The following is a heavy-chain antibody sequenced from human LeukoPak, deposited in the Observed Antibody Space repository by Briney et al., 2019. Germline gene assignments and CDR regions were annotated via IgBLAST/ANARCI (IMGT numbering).Heavy chain of an antibody. Sequence: GASVKVSCKASGYTFTGFYLHWARQAPGQGLEWMGWINPNSGGTTYAQKFRDRVTMTRDTSIFTAYMELSGLRSDDTAVYYCARYRGIPLTSALDYWGQGTLVTVSS. V-gene: IGHV1-2*02. CDR3: ARYRGIPLTSALDY. D-gene: IGHD1-26*01. CDR1: GYTFTGFY. CDR2: INPNSGGT. J-gene: IGHJ4*02.